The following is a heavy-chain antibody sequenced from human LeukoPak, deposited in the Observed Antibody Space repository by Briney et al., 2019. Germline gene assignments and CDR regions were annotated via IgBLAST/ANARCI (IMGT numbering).Heavy chain of an antibody. CDR3: ATSIAARHGNY. Sequence: ASVKVSCKASGYTFTSYDINWVRQATGQGLEWMGWMNPNSGNTGYAQKFQGRVIMTRNTSISTAYMELSSLRSEDTAVYYCATSIAARHGNYWGQGTLVTVSS. CDR2: MNPNSGNT. CDR1: GYTFTSYD. J-gene: IGHJ4*02. D-gene: IGHD6-6*01. V-gene: IGHV1-8*01.